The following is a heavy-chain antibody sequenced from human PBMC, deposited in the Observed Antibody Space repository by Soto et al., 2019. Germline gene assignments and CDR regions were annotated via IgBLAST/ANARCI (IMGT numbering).Heavy chain of an antibody. D-gene: IGHD3-10*01. CDR2: ISSSSSYI. Sequence: GGSLRLSCAASGYTFSSYSMNWVRQAPGKGLEWVSSISSSSSYIYYADSVKGRFTISRDNAKNSLYLQMNSLRAEDTAVYYCARRTMVRGVISYYFDYWGQGT. J-gene: IGHJ4*02. CDR3: ARRTMVRGVISYYFDY. CDR1: GYTFSSYS. V-gene: IGHV3-21*01.